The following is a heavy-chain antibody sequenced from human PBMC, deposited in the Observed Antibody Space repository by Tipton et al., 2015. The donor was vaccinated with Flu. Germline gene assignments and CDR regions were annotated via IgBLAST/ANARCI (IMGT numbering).Heavy chain of an antibody. Sequence: QVQLVQSGAEVKKPGAAVKVSCKASGYTFTEYYIHWLRQAPGQGFEWMGWINPTNGGSSIAQKFRGRFTMTRDMSTSTAYMELRRLKYDDTARYYCARDSGSDFSDYWGQGNLVIVSS. V-gene: IGHV1-2*02. D-gene: IGHD1-26*01. CDR1: GYTFTEYY. J-gene: IGHJ4*02. CDR2: INPTNGGS. CDR3: ARDSGSDFSDY.